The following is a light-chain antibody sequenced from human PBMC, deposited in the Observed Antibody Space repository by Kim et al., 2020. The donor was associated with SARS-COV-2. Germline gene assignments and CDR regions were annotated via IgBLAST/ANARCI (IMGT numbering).Light chain of an antibody. CDR3: QQYDTSWT. V-gene: IGKV1-5*03. Sequence: SASVGDRVSCTCRSRRSIGSSLALYQQLPWKAPILLFYETSSLKSWVPSRFSGSGSVTYFPLTISSLQPEDFATYYCQQYDTSWTFGQGTKVDIK. CDR1: RSIGSS. CDR2: ETS. J-gene: IGKJ1*01.